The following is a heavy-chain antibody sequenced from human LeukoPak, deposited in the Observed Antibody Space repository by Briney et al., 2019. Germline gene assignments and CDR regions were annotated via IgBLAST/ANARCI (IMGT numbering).Heavy chain of an antibody. D-gene: IGHD3-3*01. V-gene: IGHV4-39*01. J-gene: IGHJ4*02. CDR2: IYYGGYT. CDR1: GGSISSNNYY. CDR3: QSRFLEWLLDY. Sequence: SETLSLTCTVSGGSISSNNYYWGWIRQPPGKGLEWIGSIYYGGYTYYNPSLRSRVTISVDTSKNQFSLKLSSVTAADTAIYYCQSRFLEWLLDYWGQGTLVTVSS.